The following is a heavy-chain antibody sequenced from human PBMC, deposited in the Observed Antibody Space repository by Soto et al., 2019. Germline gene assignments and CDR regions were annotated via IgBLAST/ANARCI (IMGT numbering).Heavy chain of an antibody. Sequence: QVQLQQWGAGLWKPSETLSLTCAVYGGSFSGYYWSWIRQPPGKGLEWIGEINHSGSTNYNPSLKSRVTISVDTSKNQFSLKLSSVTAADTAVYYCARENYDYVWGSYRYHGYGMDVWGQGTTVTVSS. CDR2: INHSGST. CDR3: ARENYDYVWGSYRYHGYGMDV. V-gene: IGHV4-34*01. CDR1: GGSFSGYY. D-gene: IGHD3-16*02. J-gene: IGHJ6*02.